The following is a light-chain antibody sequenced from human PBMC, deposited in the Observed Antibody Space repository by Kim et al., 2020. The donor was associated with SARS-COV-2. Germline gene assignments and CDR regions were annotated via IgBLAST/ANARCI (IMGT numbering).Light chain of an antibody. CDR2: AVS. V-gene: IGKV1-39*01. J-gene: IGKJ2*01. CDR1: QSVSTS. Sequence: SVGNRVTITCRASQSVSTSLKWYQQQRGKAPKLLIYAVSSLQSGVPSRFSGSVSGTDFTLTISSLQPEDFAIYYCQLSHGCPYTFGQGTKLEIK. CDR3: QLSHGCPYT.